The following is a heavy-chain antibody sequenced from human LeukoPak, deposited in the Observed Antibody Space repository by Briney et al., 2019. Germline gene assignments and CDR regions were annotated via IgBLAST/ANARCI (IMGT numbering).Heavy chain of an antibody. CDR1: GFTFSSYA. Sequence: GGSLRLSCAASGFTFSSYAMSWVRQAPGKGLEWVSAISGSGGSTYYADSVKGRFTISRDNAKNSLYLQMNSLRAEDTAVYYCARGVFGVVSPTWFDYWGQGTLVTVSS. V-gene: IGHV3-23*01. D-gene: IGHD3-3*01. CDR3: ARGVFGVVSPTWFDY. J-gene: IGHJ4*02. CDR2: ISGSGGST.